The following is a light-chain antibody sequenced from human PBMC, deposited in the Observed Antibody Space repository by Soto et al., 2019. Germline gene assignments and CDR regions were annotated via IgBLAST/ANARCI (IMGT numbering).Light chain of an antibody. Sequence: QPVLTQPPSVSGAPGQTVTISCTGSSSNIGAGFDVHWYQQVPGTAPKLVLYSNTARPSGVPDRFSGSRSGSSGSLAITGLQADDEDDYYCQSYDISLRGNYVCGTGTKLTVL. CDR3: QSYDISLRGNYV. CDR2: SNT. J-gene: IGLJ1*01. V-gene: IGLV1-40*01. CDR1: SSNIGAGFD.